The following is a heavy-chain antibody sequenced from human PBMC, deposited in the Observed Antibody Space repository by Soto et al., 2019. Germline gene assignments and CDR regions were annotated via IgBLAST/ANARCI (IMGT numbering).Heavy chain of an antibody. CDR1: GFTFSSYG. J-gene: IGHJ4*02. CDR2: IWYDGSNK. D-gene: IGHD3-10*01. CDR3: ASEDLPGIRGIDY. V-gene: IGHV3-33*01. Sequence: QVQLVESGGGVVQPERSLRLSCAASGFTFSSYGMHWVRQAPGKGLEWVAVIWYDGSNKYYADSVKGRFTISRDNSKNTLYLQMNSLRAEDTAVYYCASEDLPGIRGIDYWGQGTLVTVSS.